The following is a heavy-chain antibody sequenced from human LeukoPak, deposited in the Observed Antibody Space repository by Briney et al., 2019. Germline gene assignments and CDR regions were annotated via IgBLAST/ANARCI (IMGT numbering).Heavy chain of an antibody. Sequence: SETLSLTRTVSGGSISSYDGSWIRQPPGEGLGWIGYIDDSGSSNYHPSLKGRVTISVNTSKNQFSLTLSSVTAADTAVYYCARGGSIAVAGMIFDYWGQGTLVTVSS. D-gene: IGHD6-19*01. CDR3: ARGGSIAVAGMIFDY. CDR1: GGSISSYD. V-gene: IGHV4-59*01. J-gene: IGHJ4*02. CDR2: IDDSGSS.